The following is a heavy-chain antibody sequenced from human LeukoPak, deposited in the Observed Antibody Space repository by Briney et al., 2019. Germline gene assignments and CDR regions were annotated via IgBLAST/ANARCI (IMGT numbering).Heavy chain of an antibody. Sequence: GGSLRLSCAASGFTFSSYWMSWDRQAPGKGLEWVANIKQDGSDKNYVDSVKGRFTISRDNAENSLYLQMNSLRAEDTAVYFCAGDTATPIGYWGQGTLVTVSS. CDR2: IKQDGSDK. D-gene: IGHD5-18*01. CDR3: AGDTATPIGY. J-gene: IGHJ4*02. CDR1: GFTFSSYW. V-gene: IGHV3-7*04.